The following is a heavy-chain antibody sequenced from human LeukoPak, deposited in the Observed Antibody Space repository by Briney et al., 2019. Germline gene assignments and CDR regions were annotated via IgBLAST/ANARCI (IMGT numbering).Heavy chain of an antibody. CDR1: GGSISSYY. CDR3: ARVWSTIAVAGLDP. V-gene: IGHV4-59*01. Sequence: SETLSLTCTVSGGSISSYYWSWIRQPPGKGLEWIGYIYYSGSTNYNPSLKSRVTISVDTSKNQLSLKLSSVTAADTAVYYCARVWSTIAVAGLDPWGQGTLVTVSS. J-gene: IGHJ5*02. D-gene: IGHD6-19*01. CDR2: IYYSGST.